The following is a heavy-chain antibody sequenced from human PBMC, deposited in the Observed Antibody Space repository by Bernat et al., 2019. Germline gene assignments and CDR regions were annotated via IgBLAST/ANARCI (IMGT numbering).Heavy chain of an antibody. CDR1: GFTFDDYA. Sequence: EVQLVESGGGLVQPGRSLRLSCAASGFTFDDYAMHWVRQAPGKGLEGVSGISWNSGGIVYSDSVTGRFTISSDNAKDSLYLQMNSLTAEDTALYYCAKHSGYDLARGLEYYFDYWGQGTLVTVSS. J-gene: IGHJ4*02. CDR3: AKHSGYDLARGLEYYFDY. V-gene: IGHV3-9*01. CDR2: ISWNSGGI. D-gene: IGHD5-12*01.